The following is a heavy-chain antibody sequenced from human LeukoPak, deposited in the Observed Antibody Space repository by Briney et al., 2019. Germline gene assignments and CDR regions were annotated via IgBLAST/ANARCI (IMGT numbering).Heavy chain of an antibody. D-gene: IGHD5/OR15-5a*01. CDR3: ARVSSSYFDY. J-gene: IGHJ4*02. Sequence: GGSLRLSCAASGFTFSSYRMNWVRQAPGKGLEWASSISSSSSYIYYADSVKGRFTISRDNAENSLYLQMNSLRAEDTAVYYCARVSSSYFDYWGQGTLVTVSS. CDR1: GFTFSSYR. V-gene: IGHV3-21*01. CDR2: ISSSSSYI.